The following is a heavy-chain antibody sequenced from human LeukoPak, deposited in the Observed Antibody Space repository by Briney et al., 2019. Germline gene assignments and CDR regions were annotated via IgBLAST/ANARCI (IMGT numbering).Heavy chain of an antibody. D-gene: IGHD3-22*01. CDR2: IYTSGST. J-gene: IGHJ4*02. CDR3: ATGWVITGEN. CDR1: GGSISSGSYY. Sequence: PSQTLSLTCTVSGGSISSGSYYWSWIRQPAGKGLEWIERIYTSGSTNYNPSLKSRVTISVDTSKNQFSLKLSSVTAADTAVYYCATGWVITGENWGQGPLVTVSS. V-gene: IGHV4-61*02.